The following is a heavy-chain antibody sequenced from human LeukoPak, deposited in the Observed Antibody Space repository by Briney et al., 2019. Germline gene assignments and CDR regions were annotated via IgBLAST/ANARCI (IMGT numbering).Heavy chain of an antibody. Sequence: GASVKVSCKASGYTFTSYYIHWVRQAPGQGLEWMGIINPSGGGTSYAQRFQDRVTMTRDTSTSTVYMELSSLRSEDTAVYYCARGPDYYDSSGYLYYFDYWGQGTLVTVSS. CDR2: INPSGGGT. CDR3: ARGPDYYDSSGYLYYFDY. J-gene: IGHJ4*02. D-gene: IGHD3-22*01. V-gene: IGHV1-46*01. CDR1: GYTFTSYY.